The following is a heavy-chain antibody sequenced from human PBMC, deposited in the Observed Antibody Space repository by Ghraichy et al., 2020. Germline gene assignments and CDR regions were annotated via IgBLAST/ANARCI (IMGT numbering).Heavy chain of an antibody. CDR3: ARRRFTRGWLPAY. CDR1: GGSLSLYY. Sequence: SETLSLTCAVNGGSLSLYYWNWIRQPPGKGLEWIGEINDSGSTKYNPSFKSRVILSVDTSKNHFSLSLSSVTAADTGIYYCARRRFTRGWLPAYWGQGILVTVSS. CDR2: INDSGST. V-gene: IGHV4-34*01. J-gene: IGHJ4*02. D-gene: IGHD6-19*01.